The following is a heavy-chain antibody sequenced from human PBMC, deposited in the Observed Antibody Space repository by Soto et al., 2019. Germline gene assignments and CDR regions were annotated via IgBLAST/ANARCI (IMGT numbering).Heavy chain of an antibody. V-gene: IGHV1-18*01. CDR3: ARVDFPLRGNSLALDI. J-gene: IGHJ3*02. CDR1: GYTFRRYG. Sequence: QVQLVQSGVEVKKPGTSAKVSCKASGYTFRRYGINWVRQAPGQGLEWMGWISPYNGYTSSAQTLQGRLTMTTDISTSTAYMELRTLRSDATAFYYCARVDFPLRGNSLALDIWGQGTMVTVSS. D-gene: IGHD2-21*02. CDR2: ISPYNGYT.